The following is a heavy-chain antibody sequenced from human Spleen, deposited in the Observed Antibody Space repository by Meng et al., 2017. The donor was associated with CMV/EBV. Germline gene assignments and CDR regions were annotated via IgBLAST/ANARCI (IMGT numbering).Heavy chain of an antibody. Sequence: SETLSLTCTVSGVSISNFYWGWIRQPPGGGLEWLGNIYSSGSTNYNPSLKNRVHISIDTSKSQFSLKLTSVTAADTAVYYCARELGGGLTARRVIDFWGQGTTVTVSS. CDR2: IYSSGST. J-gene: IGHJ6*02. CDR1: GVSISNFY. V-gene: IGHV4-59*01. CDR3: ARELGGGLTARRVIDF. D-gene: IGHD6-6*01.